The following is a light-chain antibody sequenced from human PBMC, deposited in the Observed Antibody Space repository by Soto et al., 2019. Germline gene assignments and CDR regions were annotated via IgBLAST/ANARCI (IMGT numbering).Light chain of an antibody. CDR3: QQHGSSGT. CDR1: ESVSNN. J-gene: IGKJ1*01. Sequence: VVAQSSARLAMLLGGSWSVSCMASESVSNNLAWYHQRPGEAPRLLIYGASTRATGIPGRFSGSGSGTEFTLTITSLQSEDFAVYYCQQHGSSGTFGQGTKVDSK. CDR2: GAS. V-gene: IGKV3-15*01.